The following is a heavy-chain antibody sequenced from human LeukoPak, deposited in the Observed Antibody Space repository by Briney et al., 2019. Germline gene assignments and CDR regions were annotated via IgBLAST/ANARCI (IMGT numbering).Heavy chain of an antibody. J-gene: IGHJ4*02. CDR1: GSTFSDYH. D-gene: IGHD3-16*01. V-gene: IGHV1-2*02. CDR3: ARGEYSNGYPYRLDS. CDR2: INPKSGDA. Sequence: ASVKVSCTASGSTFSDYHINWVRQASGQGPEWMGWINPKSGDASYQAFQGRVTMTRDTSISTAYMELNRLRSDDTAMYYCARGEYSNGYPYRLDSWGQGTLVTVSS.